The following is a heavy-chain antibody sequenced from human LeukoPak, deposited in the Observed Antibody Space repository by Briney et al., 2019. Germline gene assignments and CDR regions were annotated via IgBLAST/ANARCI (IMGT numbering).Heavy chain of an antibody. D-gene: IGHD2-21*01. CDR1: GFTFDDHG. Sequence: GGSLRLSCAASGFTFDDHGMHWVRQVPGKSLEWLALISWDGRSTYYADSVRGRFTISRDNTRNSLYLQLNSLRPGDAAFYYCARDRDDEGKFHLDYWGQGTLVTVST. V-gene: IGHV3-43D*04. CDR2: ISWDGRST. CDR3: ARDRDDEGKFHLDY. J-gene: IGHJ4*02.